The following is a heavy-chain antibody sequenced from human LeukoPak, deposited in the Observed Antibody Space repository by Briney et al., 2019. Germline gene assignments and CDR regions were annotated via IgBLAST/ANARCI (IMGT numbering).Heavy chain of an antibody. J-gene: IGHJ4*02. CDR1: GFTISSNY. CDR3: ARGEAVAGTNFDY. D-gene: IGHD6-19*01. Sequence: PGGSLRLPCAASGFTISSNYMSWVRQAPGKGLEWVSSISSSSSYIYYADSVRGRFTVSRDNAKNSLYLQMNSLRAEDTAMYYCARGEAVAGTNFDYWGQGTLVTVSS. CDR2: ISSSSSYI. V-gene: IGHV3-21*01.